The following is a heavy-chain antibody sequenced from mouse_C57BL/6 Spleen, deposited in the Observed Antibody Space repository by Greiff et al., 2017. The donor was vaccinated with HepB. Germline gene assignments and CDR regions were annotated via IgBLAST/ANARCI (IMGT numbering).Heavy chain of an antibody. CDR3: ARLRSYYFDY. J-gene: IGHJ2*01. Sequence: EVKLVESGGGLVQPGGSLKLSCAASGFTFSDYYMYWVRQTPEKRLEWVAYISNGGGSTYYPDTVKGRFTISRDNAKNTLYLQMSRLKSEDTAMYYCARLRSYYFDYWGQGTTLTVSS. CDR2: ISNGGGST. CDR1: GFTFSDYY. V-gene: IGHV5-12*01. D-gene: IGHD1-1*01.